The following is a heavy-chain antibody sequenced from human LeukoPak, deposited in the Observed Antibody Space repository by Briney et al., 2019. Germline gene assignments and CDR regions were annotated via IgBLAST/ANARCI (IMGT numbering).Heavy chain of an antibody. Sequence: GGSLRLSCAASGFTFSSYSMNWVRQAPGKGLEWVSSISSSSSYIYYADSVKGRFTISRDNSKNTLYLQMSSLRAEDTAVYYCAKPRTTDRGPFDYWGQGTLITVSS. V-gene: IGHV3-21*01. D-gene: IGHD1-1*01. J-gene: IGHJ4*02. CDR2: ISSSSSYI. CDR3: AKPRTTDRGPFDY. CDR1: GFTFSSYS.